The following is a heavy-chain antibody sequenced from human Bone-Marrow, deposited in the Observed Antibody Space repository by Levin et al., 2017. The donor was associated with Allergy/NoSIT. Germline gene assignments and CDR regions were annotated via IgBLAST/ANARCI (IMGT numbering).Heavy chain of an antibody. CDR3: AKDINIGYTSGWNDF. Sequence: QSGGSLRLSCAASGFTFDDYAMHWVRQVPGRGLEWVAGINWKSNSLGYADSVKGRFTISRDNAKSSLYLQMNRLRAEDTALYYCAKDINIGYTSGWNDFWGQGTLVTVSS. J-gene: IGHJ4*02. CDR1: GFTFDDYA. CDR2: INWKSNSL. D-gene: IGHD6-19*01. V-gene: IGHV3-9*01.